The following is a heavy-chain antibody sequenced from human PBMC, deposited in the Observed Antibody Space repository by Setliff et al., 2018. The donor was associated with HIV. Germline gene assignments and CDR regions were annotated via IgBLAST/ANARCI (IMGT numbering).Heavy chain of an antibody. J-gene: IGHJ3*02. Sequence: GGSLRLSCAASGLTFGDFWMGWVRQAPGKGLEWVANIKKDGSEERYVDSVRGRFTASRDNAKRSLYLQMNSLRAEDTAVYYCARVWETLQSYAFDIWGQGTMVTVSS. CDR3: ARVWETLQSYAFDI. V-gene: IGHV3-7*03. CDR1: GLTFGDFW. D-gene: IGHD1-26*01. CDR2: IKKDGSEE.